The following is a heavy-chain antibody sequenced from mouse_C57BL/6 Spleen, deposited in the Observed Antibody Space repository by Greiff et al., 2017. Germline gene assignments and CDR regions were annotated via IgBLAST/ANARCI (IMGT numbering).Heavy chain of an antibody. Sequence: QVQLKESGAELVRPGTSVKVSCKASGYAFTNYLLEWVKQRPGQGLEWIGVINPGSGGTNYNEKFKGKATLTADKSSSTAYMQLSSLTSEDSAVYFCARSRGQLRPFDYWGQGTTLTVSS. CDR3: ARSRGQLRPFDY. V-gene: IGHV1-54*01. J-gene: IGHJ2*01. CDR2: INPGSGGT. CDR1: GYAFTNYL. D-gene: IGHD3-2*02.